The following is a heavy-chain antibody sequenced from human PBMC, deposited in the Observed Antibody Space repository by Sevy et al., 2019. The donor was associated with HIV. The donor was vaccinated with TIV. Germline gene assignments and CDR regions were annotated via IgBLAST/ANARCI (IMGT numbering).Heavy chain of an antibody. CDR3: AREGCTKPHDY. J-gene: IGHJ4*01. V-gene: IGHV3-23*01. CDR1: GFTFSKYS. Sequence: GGSLRLSYAASGFTFSKYSMSWVRQPPGKGLEWVSTLTFGCGEINYADSVKGRFTISRDNSKSSVYLQMNNLRPEDTAVYYCAREGCTKPHDYWGQGPLVTVSS. CDR2: LTFGCGEI. D-gene: IGHD2-8*01.